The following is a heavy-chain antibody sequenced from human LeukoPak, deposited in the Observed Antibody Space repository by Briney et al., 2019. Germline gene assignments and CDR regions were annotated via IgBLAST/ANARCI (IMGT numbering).Heavy chain of an antibody. CDR1: GFTFRSYA. V-gene: IGHV3-23*01. CDR2: ISGSGGRT. J-gene: IGHJ4*02. CDR3: ARVGRTWYSFGY. D-gene: IGHD6-13*01. Sequence: GGSLRLSCAASGFTFRSYAMSWLRQAPGKGLEWVSAISGSGGRTYYADSVKGRFTISRDNSKNTVYLQMNSLRDEDTAVYYCARVGRTWYSFGYWGQGTLVTVSS.